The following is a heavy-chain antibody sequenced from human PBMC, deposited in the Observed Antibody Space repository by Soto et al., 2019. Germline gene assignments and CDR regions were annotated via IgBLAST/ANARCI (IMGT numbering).Heavy chain of an antibody. J-gene: IGHJ3*02. CDR3: ARVRLWFGESAAFDI. CDR2: IYGGGST. Sequence: EVQLVESGGGLVQPGGSLRLSCAASGFTVSSNYMSWVRQAPGKGLEWVSVIYGGGSTYYADSVKGRFTISRDNSKNTLYLQMNSLRAEDTAVYYCARVRLWFGESAAFDIWGQGTMVTVSS. CDR1: GFTVSSNY. V-gene: IGHV3-66*01. D-gene: IGHD3-10*01.